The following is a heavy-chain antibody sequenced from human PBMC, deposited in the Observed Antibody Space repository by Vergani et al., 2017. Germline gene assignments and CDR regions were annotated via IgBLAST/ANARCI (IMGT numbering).Heavy chain of an antibody. CDR1: GYTFTGYY. Sequence: QVQLVQSGAEVKKPGASVKVSCKASGYTFTGYYMHWVRQAPGQGLEWMGWINPNSGGTNYAQKFQGRVTMIRDTSISTAYMELSRLRSDDTAVYYCARDVAVAGAFNWFDPWGQGTLVTVSS. CDR3: ARDVAVAGAFNWFDP. D-gene: IGHD6-19*01. CDR2: INPNSGGT. J-gene: IGHJ5*02. V-gene: IGHV1-2*02.